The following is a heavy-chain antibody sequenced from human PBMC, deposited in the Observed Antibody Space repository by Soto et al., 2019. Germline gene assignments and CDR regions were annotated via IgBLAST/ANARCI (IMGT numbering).Heavy chain of an antibody. CDR1: GGSITNYY. Sequence: QVQLQESGPGLVKPSETLSLTCTVSGGSITNYYCSWFRQPPGKGLEWIGYIQYSGYSAYNLSLKTRVTMSMDKSKTQFSLMLESVTATDTAVYYCARHGFGSLHGLVAVWGQGTTVIVSS. V-gene: IGHV4-59*08. CDR2: IQYSGYS. CDR3: ARHGFGSLHGLVAV. D-gene: IGHD3-10*01. J-gene: IGHJ6*02.